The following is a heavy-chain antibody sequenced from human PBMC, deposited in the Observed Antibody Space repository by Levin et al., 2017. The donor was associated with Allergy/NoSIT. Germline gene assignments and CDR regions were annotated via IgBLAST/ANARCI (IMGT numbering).Heavy chain of an antibody. CDR2: ISGSGGST. V-gene: IGHV3-23*01. CDR3: AKTGYDFWSGYSTFDY. CDR1: GFTFSSYA. D-gene: IGHD3-3*01. J-gene: IGHJ4*02. Sequence: GESLKISCAASGFTFSSYAMSWVRQAPGKGLEWVSAISGSGGSTYYADSVKGRFTISRDNSKNTLYLQMNSLRAEDTAVYYCAKTGYDFWSGYSTFDYWGQGTLVTVSS.